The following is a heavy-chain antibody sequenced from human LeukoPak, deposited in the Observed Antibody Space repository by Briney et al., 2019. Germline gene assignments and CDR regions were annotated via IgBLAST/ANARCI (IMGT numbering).Heavy chain of an antibody. J-gene: IGHJ4*02. CDR2: ISGSGGST. Sequence: AGGSLRLSCAASGFTFSSYAMSWVRQAPGKGLEWVSAISGSGGSTYYADSVKGRFTISRDNSKNTLYLQMNSLRAEDTAVYYCAREGYDYVWGSYRPYPDYWGQGTLVTVSS. CDR1: GFTFSSYA. CDR3: AREGYDYVWGSYRPYPDY. V-gene: IGHV3-23*01. D-gene: IGHD3-16*02.